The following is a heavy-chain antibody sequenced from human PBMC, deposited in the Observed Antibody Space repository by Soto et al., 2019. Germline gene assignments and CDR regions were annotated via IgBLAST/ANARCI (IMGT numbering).Heavy chain of an antibody. Sequence: ASVKVSCKASGYIFTGYYLHWVRQAPGQGLEWMGWISPTSGGTNYAQKFQGRVTMTRDTSISTAYMELRSLRSDDTAVYYCAREAVVLHDSPSHFDYWGQGTLVTVSS. CDR1: GYIFTGYY. D-gene: IGHD3-22*01. CDR2: ISPTSGGT. V-gene: IGHV1-2*02. CDR3: AREAVVLHDSPSHFDY. J-gene: IGHJ4*02.